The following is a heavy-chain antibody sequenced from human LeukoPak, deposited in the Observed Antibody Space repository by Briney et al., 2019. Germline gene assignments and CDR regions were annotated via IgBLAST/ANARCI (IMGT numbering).Heavy chain of an antibody. D-gene: IGHD6-6*01. CDR3: ARDAAIAARLDYFDY. J-gene: IGHJ4*02. CDR2: INSDGSST. CDR1: GFTFSSYW. V-gene: IGHV3-74*01. Sequence: VGSLRLSCAASGFTFSSYWMHWVRQAPGKGLVWVSRINSDGSSTNYADSVKGRFTISRDNAKNTLYLQMNSLRAEDTAVYYCARDAAIAARLDYFDYWGQGTLVTVSS.